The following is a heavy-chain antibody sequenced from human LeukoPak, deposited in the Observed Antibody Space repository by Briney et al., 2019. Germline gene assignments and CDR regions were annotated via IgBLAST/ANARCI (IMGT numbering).Heavy chain of an antibody. Sequence: PSETLSLTCTVSGGSISSSSYYWGWTCQPPGKGLEWIGSIYYSGSTYYNPSLKSRVTISVDTSRNQFSLKLSSVTAADTAVYYCARPHCSSTSCYLWDDAFDIWGRGTMVTVSS. CDR3: ARPHCSSTSCYLWDDAFDI. CDR1: GGSISSSSYY. D-gene: IGHD2-2*01. CDR2: IYYSGST. V-gene: IGHV4-39*01. J-gene: IGHJ3*02.